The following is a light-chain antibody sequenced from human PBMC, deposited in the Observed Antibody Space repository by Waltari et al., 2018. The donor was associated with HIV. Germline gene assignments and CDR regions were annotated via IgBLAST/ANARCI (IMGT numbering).Light chain of an antibody. J-gene: IGKJ2*02. CDR2: AAS. Sequence: DILLTHSPDPLAVSLGGRATTTRKASHSVLFSTTNANYLAWYQQKPGHPPHLLIAAASGRKAGVPDRCSSSGSGTDISLTITKQQADDVALYCWQQYNEHPRTFGQGTKLEI. V-gene: IGKV4-1*01. CDR1: HSVLFSTTNANY. CDR3: QQYNEHPRT.